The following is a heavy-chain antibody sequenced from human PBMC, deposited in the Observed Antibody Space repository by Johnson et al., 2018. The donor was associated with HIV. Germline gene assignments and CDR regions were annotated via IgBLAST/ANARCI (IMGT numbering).Heavy chain of an antibody. CDR1: GFTFSSYA. Sequence: QVQLVESGGGVVQPGRSLRLSCAASGFTFSSYAMHWVRQAPGKGLEWVAVISYDGSNKYYADSVKGRFTISRDNSKNTLYLQMNSLRTEDTAVYYCVRSPGYYYDSSAYYDAFDVWGQGTVVTVSS. J-gene: IGHJ3*01. CDR2: ISYDGSNK. D-gene: IGHD3-22*01. CDR3: VRSPGYYYDSSAYYDAFDV. V-gene: IGHV3-30-3*01.